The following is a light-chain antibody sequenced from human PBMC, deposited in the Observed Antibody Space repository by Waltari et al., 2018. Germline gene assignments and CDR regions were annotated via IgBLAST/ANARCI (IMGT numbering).Light chain of an antibody. J-gene: IGKJ1*01. CDR1: QSVNRW. CDR3: QRYEAVPVT. CDR2: KAS. V-gene: IGKV1-5*03. Sequence: DIQLPPSPSTLSASVADRVPLTCRASQSVNRWLAWYQQEPGKAPKLLISKASDLQNGGAPGFSGGGSGTEFTLTISNLQPDDSSTYYCQRYEAVPVTFGHGTKVEIK.